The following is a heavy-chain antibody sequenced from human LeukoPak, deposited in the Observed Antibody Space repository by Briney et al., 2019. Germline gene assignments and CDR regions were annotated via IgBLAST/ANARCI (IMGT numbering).Heavy chain of an antibody. V-gene: IGHV3-7*01. J-gene: IGHJ4*02. CDR2: IKQDGGEK. CDR3: ATDPASYCTSSTCDFDY. CDR1: GFTFSSYW. D-gene: IGHD2-8*01. Sequence: PGGSLRLSCAASGFTFSSYWMSWVRQAPGKGLEWVANIKQDGGEKYYVGSVKGRFTISRDNAKNSLYLQMNNVGAEDTAVYYCATDPASYCTSSTCDFDYWGQGTLVTVSS.